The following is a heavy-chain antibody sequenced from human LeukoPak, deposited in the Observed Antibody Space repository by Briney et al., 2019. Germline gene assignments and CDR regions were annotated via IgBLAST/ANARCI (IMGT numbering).Heavy chain of an antibody. CDR3: ASGYKEWFY. CDR2: ISSSGSTI. Sequence: GGSLRLSCAASGFTFSSYEMNWVCQAPGKGLEWVSYISSSGSTIYYADSVKGRFTISRDNAKNSLYLQMNSLRAEDTAVYYCASGYKEWFYWGQGTLVTVSS. J-gene: IGHJ4*02. V-gene: IGHV3-48*03. D-gene: IGHD3-3*01. CDR1: GFTFSSYE.